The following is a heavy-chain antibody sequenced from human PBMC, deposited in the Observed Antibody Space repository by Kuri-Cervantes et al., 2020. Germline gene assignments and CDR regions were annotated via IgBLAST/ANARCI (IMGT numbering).Heavy chain of an antibody. D-gene: IGHD1-26*01. CDR1: GFSFSDYN. V-gene: IGHV3-48*02. CDR3: ARCSGSYSDWFDP. J-gene: IGHJ5*02. Sequence: GESLKISCAASGFSFSDYNMNWVRQAPGKGLEWVSYISSSSSTIYYADSVKGRFTISRDNAKNSLYLQMNSLRDEDTAVYYCARCSGSYSDWFDPWGQGTLVTVSS. CDR2: ISSSSSTI.